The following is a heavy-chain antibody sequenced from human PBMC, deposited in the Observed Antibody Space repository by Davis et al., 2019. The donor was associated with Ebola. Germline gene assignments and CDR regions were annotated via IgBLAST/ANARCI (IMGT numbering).Heavy chain of an antibody. J-gene: IGHJ4*02. CDR2: INHRGIT. D-gene: IGHD2-2*01. CDR1: GGSLSGYY. Sequence: PSETLSLTCAVSGGSLSGYYWSWIRQPPGEGLEWLGEINHRGITKYNPSLESRVTISIDTSNNQFSLKMTYVTAADTAVYYCASPHQIRAKRCFDSWGQGTLVTVSS. CDR3: ASPHQIRAKRCFDS. V-gene: IGHV4-34*01.